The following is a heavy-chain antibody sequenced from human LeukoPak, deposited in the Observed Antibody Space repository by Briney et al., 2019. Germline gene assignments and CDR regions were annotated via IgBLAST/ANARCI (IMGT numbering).Heavy chain of an antibody. V-gene: IGHV1-8*01. J-gene: IGHJ4*02. Sequence: GASVKVSCKASVYTFTSYDINWMRQATGQGLEWMGWMNPNSGNTGYAQKFQGRVTMTRNTSISTAYMELSSLRSEDTAVYYGARGRGNNQSKYRKLRRYYFDYWGQGTLVTVSS. D-gene: IGHD2/OR15-2a*01. CDR1: VYTFTSYD. CDR3: ARGRGNNQSKYRKLRRYYFDY. CDR2: MNPNSGNT.